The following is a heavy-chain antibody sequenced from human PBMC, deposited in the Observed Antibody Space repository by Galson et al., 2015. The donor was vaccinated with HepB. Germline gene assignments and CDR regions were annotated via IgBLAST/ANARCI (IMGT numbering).Heavy chain of an antibody. J-gene: IGHJ6*02. V-gene: IGHV3-30*18. CDR2: ISYDGSGE. D-gene: IGHD6-13*01. CDR3: AKRAQYSSTWGRTRFSSYFDMDV. Sequence: SLRLSCAASGFTFSRYDMHWVRQAPGKGLEWVALISYDGSGEYYADSVKGRFTISRDNSKNTLYLQMNSLRAEDTAVYYCAKRAQYSSTWGRTRFSSYFDMDVWGQGTTVTVSS. CDR1: GFTFSRYD.